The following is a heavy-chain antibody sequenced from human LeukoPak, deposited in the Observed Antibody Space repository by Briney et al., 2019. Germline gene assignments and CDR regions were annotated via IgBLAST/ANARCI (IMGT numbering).Heavy chain of an antibody. V-gene: IGHV1-69*11. D-gene: IGHD2-21*01. J-gene: IGHJ4*02. CDR2: IIPFLGTT. CDR3: TIIPNVILFTHYFEY. Sequence: ASVKVSCKASGGVFTTYAISWVRQAPGQGLEWMGSIIPFLGTTNYAQKFQGRVTITADEPTRTAYMELTYVRSDDTAVYYCTIIPNVILFTHYFEYWGQGTLITVSS. CDR1: GGVFTTYA.